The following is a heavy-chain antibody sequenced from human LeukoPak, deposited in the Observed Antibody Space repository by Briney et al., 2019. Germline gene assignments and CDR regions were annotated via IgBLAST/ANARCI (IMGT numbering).Heavy chain of an antibody. J-gene: IGHJ4*02. Sequence: GASVKVSCKASGYTFTGYYIYWVRQAPGQGLEWMGWINPNSGGTNYAQKFQGRVTMTRDTSISTAYMELSRLRSDDTAVYYCASGYYYDSSGYCDYWGQGTLVTVSS. D-gene: IGHD3-22*01. CDR1: GYTFTGYY. CDR2: INPNSGGT. CDR3: ASGYYYDSSGYCDY. V-gene: IGHV1-2*02.